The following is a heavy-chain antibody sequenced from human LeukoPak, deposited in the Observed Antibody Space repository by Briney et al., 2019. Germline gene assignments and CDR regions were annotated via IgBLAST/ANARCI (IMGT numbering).Heavy chain of an antibody. CDR3: ARDPGMDSGYDFVDY. CDR2: ISSSSSYI. D-gene: IGHD5-12*01. Sequence: PGGSLRLSCAASGFTFSSYSMNWVRQAPGKGLEWVSSISSSSSYIYYADSVKGRFTISRDNAKNSLYLQMNSLRAEDTAVYYCARDPGMDSGYDFVDYWGQGTLVTVSS. CDR1: GFTFSSYS. J-gene: IGHJ4*02. V-gene: IGHV3-21*01.